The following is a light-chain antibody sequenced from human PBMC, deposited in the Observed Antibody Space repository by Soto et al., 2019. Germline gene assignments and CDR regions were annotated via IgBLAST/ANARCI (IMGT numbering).Light chain of an antibody. J-gene: IGLJ1*01. CDR3: SSYTGASALYV. Sequence: QSVLTQPASVSGSPGQSNTISCTGTSSDIGGYNYVAWYQQHLGKAPKLIIYNVAVRPSGVSNRFSGSKSGNTASLAISGLQPEDEAHYYCSSYTGASALYVFGTGTKLTVL. CDR1: SSDIGGYNY. CDR2: NVA. V-gene: IGLV2-14*03.